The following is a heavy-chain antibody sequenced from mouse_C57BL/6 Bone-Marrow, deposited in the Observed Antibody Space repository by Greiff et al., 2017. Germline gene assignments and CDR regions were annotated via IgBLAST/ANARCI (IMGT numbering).Heavy chain of an antibody. J-gene: IGHJ3*01. Sequence: EVQVVESGGGLVQPGGSLKLSCAASGFTFSDYGMAWVRQAPRTGPEWVAFISNLAYSIYYADTVTGRFTISRENAKNTLYLEMSSLRSEDTAMYYCARGGPWFAYWGQGTLVTVSA. CDR2: ISNLAYSI. CDR3: ARGGPWFAY. V-gene: IGHV5-15*01. CDR1: GFTFSDYG.